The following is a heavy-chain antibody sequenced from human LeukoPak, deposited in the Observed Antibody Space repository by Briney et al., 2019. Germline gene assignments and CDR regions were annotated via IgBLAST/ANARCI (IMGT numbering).Heavy chain of an antibody. Sequence: ASVKVSCKASGYTFTGYYVHWVRQAPGQGLEWMGWINPNSGGTNYAQKFQGRVTMTRDTSISTAYMELSRLRSDDTAVYYCARAFASTRRYSSSRYNWFDPWGQGTLVTVSS. CDR3: ARAFASTRRYSSSRYNWFDP. CDR2: INPNSGGT. D-gene: IGHD6-13*01. J-gene: IGHJ5*02. V-gene: IGHV1-2*02. CDR1: GYTFTGYY.